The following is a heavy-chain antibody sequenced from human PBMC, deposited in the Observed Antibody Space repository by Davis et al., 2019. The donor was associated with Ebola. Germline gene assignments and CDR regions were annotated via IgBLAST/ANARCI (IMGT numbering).Heavy chain of an antibody. V-gene: IGHV3-53*05. CDR1: GFTVSSNH. CDR2: IYDQST. J-gene: IGHJ4*02. D-gene: IGHD6-19*01. Sequence: GESLKISCAASGFTVSSNHMSWVRQAPGKGLEWVSVIYDQSTAYADPVRGRFIISRDKSNNTLYLEMNSLRVDDTAVYYGATTQWLREFANWGQGTLVTVSS. CDR3: ATTQWLREFAN.